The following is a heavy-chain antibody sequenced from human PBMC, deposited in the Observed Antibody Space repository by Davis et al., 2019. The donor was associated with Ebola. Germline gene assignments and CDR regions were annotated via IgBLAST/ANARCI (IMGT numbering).Heavy chain of an antibody. V-gene: IGHV3-48*04. D-gene: IGHD3-3*01. J-gene: IGHJ6*02. CDR2: ISSSGSTI. CDR1: GFTFSSYS. Sequence: GGSLRLSCAASGFTFSSYSMNWVRQAPGRGLEWVSYISSSGSTIYYADSVKGRFTISRDNAKKSLYLQMNSLRAEDTAVYYCARDLITISRRYYGMDVWGQGTTVTVSS. CDR3: ARDLITISRRYYGMDV.